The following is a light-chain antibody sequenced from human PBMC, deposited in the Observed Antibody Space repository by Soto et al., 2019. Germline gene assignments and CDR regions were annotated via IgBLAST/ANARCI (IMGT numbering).Light chain of an antibody. CDR3: QKYSSVPV. J-gene: IGKJ3*01. CDR2: AAS. V-gene: IGKV1-27*01. CDR1: QGIRNF. Sequence: DIQMTQSPTSLYASVGDRVTITCRASQGIRNFVAWYQQKPGKAPKLLIYAASTLQSGVPSRFSGSGSGTDFTLTINSLQPEDVATYSCQKYSSVPVFGPGTKVEIK.